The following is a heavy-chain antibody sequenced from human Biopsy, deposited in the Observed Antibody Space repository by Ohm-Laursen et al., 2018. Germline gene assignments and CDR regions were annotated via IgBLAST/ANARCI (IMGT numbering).Heavy chain of an antibody. D-gene: IGHD6-6*01. CDR1: GFTFSSYA. Sequence: SLRLSCAAPGFTFSSYAMSWVRQPPGKGLEWVSSLTGSGGSKYYADSVKGRFTIYSDNSKNTLSLQMNSLRAEDTAVYYCAKYDYSSSPRRYFDPWGQGTLVTVSS. CDR3: AKYDYSSSPRRYFDP. V-gene: IGHV3-23*01. CDR2: LTGSGGSK. J-gene: IGHJ5*02.